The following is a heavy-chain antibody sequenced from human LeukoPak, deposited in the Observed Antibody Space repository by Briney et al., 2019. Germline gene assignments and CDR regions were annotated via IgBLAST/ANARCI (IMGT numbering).Heavy chain of an antibody. J-gene: IGHJ2*01. D-gene: IGHD3-22*01. V-gene: IGHV3-30*04. CDR2: VSYDGNNK. CDR1: GFTFNSYA. Sequence: GGSLRLSCAASGFTFNSYAMHWVRQAPGKGPEWVALVSYDGNNKYYADSVKGRFTISRDNSKNTLYLQMNSLRAEDTAVYYCARVSRITMIVVVMDWYFDLWSRGTLVTVSS. CDR3: ARVSRITMIVVVMDWYFDL.